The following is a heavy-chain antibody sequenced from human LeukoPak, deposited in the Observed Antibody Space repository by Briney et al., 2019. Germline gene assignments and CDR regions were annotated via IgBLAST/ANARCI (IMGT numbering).Heavy chain of an antibody. Sequence: ASVKVSCKVSGYTLTELSMHWVRQAPGKGLEWMGGFDPEDGETIYAQKFQGRVTMTEDTSTDTAYMELSSLRSEDTAVYYCATDLQGWGSYRPFDYWGQGTLVTVSS. J-gene: IGHJ4*02. D-gene: IGHD3-16*02. V-gene: IGHV1-24*01. CDR1: GYTLTELS. CDR3: ATDLQGWGSYRPFDY. CDR2: FDPEDGET.